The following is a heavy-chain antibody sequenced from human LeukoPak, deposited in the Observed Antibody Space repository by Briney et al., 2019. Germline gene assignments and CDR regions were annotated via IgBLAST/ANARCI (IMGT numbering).Heavy chain of an antibody. Sequence: SETLSLTCTVSGVSISSYYWSWIRQPPGKGLEWIGYIYYSGSTNYNPSLKSRVTISVDTSKNQFSLKLSSVTAADTAVYYCARGVGTPRGYFDSSNYYYDCWGQGTLVTVSS. D-gene: IGHD3-22*01. CDR2: IYYSGST. V-gene: IGHV4-59*01. J-gene: IGHJ4*02. CDR1: GVSISSYY. CDR3: ARGVGTPRGYFDSSNYYYDC.